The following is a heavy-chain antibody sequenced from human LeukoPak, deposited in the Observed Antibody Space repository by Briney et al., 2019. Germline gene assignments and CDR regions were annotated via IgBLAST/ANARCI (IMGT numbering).Heavy chain of an antibody. J-gene: IGHJ4*02. CDR1: GFTFSSYS. V-gene: IGHV3-48*01. Sequence: EGSLRLSCAASGFTFSSYSMNWVRQAPGKGLEWVSYISSSSSTIYYADSVEGRFTISRDNAKNSLYLQMNSLRAEDTAVYYCARGNDFWSGSYDYWGQGTLVTVSS. CDR2: ISSSSSTI. D-gene: IGHD3-3*01. CDR3: ARGNDFWSGSYDY.